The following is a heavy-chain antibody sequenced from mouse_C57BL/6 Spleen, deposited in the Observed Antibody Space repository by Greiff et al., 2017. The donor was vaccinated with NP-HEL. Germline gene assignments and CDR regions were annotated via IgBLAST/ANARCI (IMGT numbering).Heavy chain of an antibody. Sequence: VQLKESVAELVRPGASVKLSCTASGFNIKNTYMHWVKQRPEQGLEWIGRIDPANGNTKYAPKFQGKATITADTSSNTAYLQLSSLTSEDTAIYYCARGYDYDEVWFAYWGQGTLVTVSA. CDR2: IDPANGNT. D-gene: IGHD2-4*01. J-gene: IGHJ3*01. V-gene: IGHV14-3*01. CDR1: GFNIKNTY. CDR3: ARGYDYDEVWFAY.